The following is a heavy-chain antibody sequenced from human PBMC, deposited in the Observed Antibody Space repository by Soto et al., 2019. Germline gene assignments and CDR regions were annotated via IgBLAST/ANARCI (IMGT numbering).Heavy chain of an antibody. V-gene: IGHV4-4*02. CDR2: IHFSGVT. CDR3: ARGGFGDTGVDLEAYHTLDV. D-gene: IGHD3-3*01. CDR1: GVSIISNNW. J-gene: IGHJ6*04. Sequence: QVHLKESGPGVVKPSGTLSLTCTVSGVSIISNNWWSWVRQSPEKKLEWIGEIHFSGVTNDNPSLKSRLSISMDQSKTQFSLTFYSATAADTAVYYCARGGFGDTGVDLEAYHTLDVWGEGTAVSVSS.